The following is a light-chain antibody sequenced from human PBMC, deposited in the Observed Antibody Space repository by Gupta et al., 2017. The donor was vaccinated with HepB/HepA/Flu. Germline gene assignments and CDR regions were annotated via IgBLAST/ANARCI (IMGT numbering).Light chain of an antibody. CDR3: QSYDGSVSGYV. CDR2: DNG. V-gene: IGLV1-40*01. Sequence: HSVLTQPPSVSPAPGPRVTISCTASRSNIGAGYDVHWYQHLPGGAPKLVIYDNGDRPSGVPDRFSGSKSGTSASLAITGLQAEDEADYYCQSYDGSVSGYVFGTGTKVTVL. CDR1: RSNIGAGYD. J-gene: IGLJ1*01.